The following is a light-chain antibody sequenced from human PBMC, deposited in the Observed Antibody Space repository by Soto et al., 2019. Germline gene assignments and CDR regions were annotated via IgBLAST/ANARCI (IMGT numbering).Light chain of an antibody. CDR1: QSVSIN. V-gene: IGKV3D-15*02. CDR2: DAS. CDR3: QRYGSSPV. Sequence: EAVLTQAPATLTVSPGERATLSCRASQSVSINLAWYQQKPGQPPRLLIHDASTRATGIPARFSGSGSGTDFSLTIIRLEPEDFAVYYCQRYGSSPVFGPGTKVDI. J-gene: IGKJ3*01.